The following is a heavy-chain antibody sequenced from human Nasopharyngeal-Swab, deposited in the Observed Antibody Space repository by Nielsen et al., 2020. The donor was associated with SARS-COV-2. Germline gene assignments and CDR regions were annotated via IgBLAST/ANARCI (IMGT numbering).Heavy chain of an antibody. D-gene: IGHD3/OR15-3a*01. CDR2: IDWDDDK. J-gene: IGHJ4*02. Sequence: WIRQPPGKALEWLALIDWDDDKYYSTSLKTRLTISKDTSKNQVVLTMTNMDPVDTATYCCARIPPLDYYFDYWGQGTLVTVSS. V-gene: IGHV2-70*01. CDR3: ARIPPLDYYFDY.